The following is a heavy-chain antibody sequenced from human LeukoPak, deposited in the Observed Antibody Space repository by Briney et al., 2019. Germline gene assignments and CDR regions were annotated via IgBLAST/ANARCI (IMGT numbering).Heavy chain of an antibody. CDR1: GYSFTSYW. CDR2: IYPGDSDT. D-gene: IGHD6-19*01. Sequence: GESLKISCKGSGYSFTSYWIGWVRQMPGKGLEWMGTIYPGDSDTRYSPSFQGQVTISADKSISTAYLQWSSLKASDTAMYYCARGVPGIAVTGGVLDVWGQGTTVTVSS. CDR3: ARGVPGIAVTGGVLDV. V-gene: IGHV5-51*01. J-gene: IGHJ6*02.